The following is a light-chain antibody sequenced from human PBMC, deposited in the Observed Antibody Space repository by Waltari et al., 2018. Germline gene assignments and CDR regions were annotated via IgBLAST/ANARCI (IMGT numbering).Light chain of an antibody. J-gene: IGLJ3*02. Sequence: QTVVNQEPSVSVSPGGTVTFTCALSSGPLSTTSYATWYQQTPGQAPRTLVDHANARSSGVPDRFSGSILGNTAALTITGAQADDESDYYCALYMGSGIWVFGGGTRLTVL. CDR3: ALYMGSGIWV. V-gene: IGLV8-61*01. CDR2: HAN. CDR1: SGPLSTTSY.